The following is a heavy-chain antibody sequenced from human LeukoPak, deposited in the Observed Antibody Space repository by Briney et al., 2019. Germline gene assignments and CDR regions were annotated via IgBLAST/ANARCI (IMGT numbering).Heavy chain of an antibody. D-gene: IGHD1-14*01. V-gene: IGHV4-61*02. Sequence: PSQTLSLTCTVAGASIRGSITSGTYYWNWIRQPAETGLEWIGRMYNSGTTINYNPSLKSRVTISVDTSKNQFSLNVTSVTAADTAVYYCARSTNRVDSWGQGTLVTVSS. CDR1: GASIRGSITSGTYY. CDR2: MYNSGTT. CDR3: ARSTNRVDS. J-gene: IGHJ4*02.